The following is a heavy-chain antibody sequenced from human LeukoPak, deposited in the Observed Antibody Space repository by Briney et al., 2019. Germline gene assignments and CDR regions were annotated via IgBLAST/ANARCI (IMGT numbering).Heavy chain of an antibody. J-gene: IGHJ4*02. CDR2: INHSGST. CDR1: GGSFSGYY. Sequence: SETLSLTCAVYGGSFSGYYWSWIRQPPGKGLEWIGEINHSGSTNYNPSLKSRVTISVDTSKNQFSLKLSSVTAADTAVYYCARGPRPQYYYGSGSYYKGEYYFDYWGQGTLVTVSS. CDR3: ARGPRPQYYYGSGSYYKGEYYFDY. V-gene: IGHV4-34*01. D-gene: IGHD3-10*01.